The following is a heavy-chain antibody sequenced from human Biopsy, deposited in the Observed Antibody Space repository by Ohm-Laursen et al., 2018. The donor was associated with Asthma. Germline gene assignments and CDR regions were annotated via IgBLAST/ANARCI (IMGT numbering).Heavy chain of an antibody. V-gene: IGHV1-24*01. D-gene: IGHD4-17*01. J-gene: IGHJ4*02. Sequence: GASVTVSCQISGYSLTDLSMHWVRQAPGQGLEWMGGTEIEEGETVNARRFQDRVTITDDTSTDTAYMELSSLSTDDTAVYYCASDFPKDYVKYNFQFWGQGTLVTVSS. CDR2: TEIEEGET. CDR3: ASDFPKDYVKYNFQF. CDR1: GYSLTDLS.